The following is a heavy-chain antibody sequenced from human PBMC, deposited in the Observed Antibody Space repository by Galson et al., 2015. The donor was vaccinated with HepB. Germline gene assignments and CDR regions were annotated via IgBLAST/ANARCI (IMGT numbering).Heavy chain of an antibody. V-gene: IGHV1-3*01. D-gene: IGHD2-8*02. J-gene: IGHJ6*03. CDR2: INAGNGNT. CDR1: GYTFTSYA. CDR3: ARDSHPGGVPNYYMDV. Sequence: SVKVSCKASGYTFTSYAMHWVRQAPGQRLEWMGWINAGNGNTKYSRKFQGRVTITKDTSASTAYMELSSLRSEDTAVYYCARDSHPGGVPNYYMDVWGKGTTVTVSS.